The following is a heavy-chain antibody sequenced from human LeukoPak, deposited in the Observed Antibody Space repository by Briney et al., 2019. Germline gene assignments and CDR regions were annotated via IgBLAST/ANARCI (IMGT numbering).Heavy chain of an antibody. J-gene: IGHJ4*02. V-gene: IGHV3-48*03. D-gene: IGHD3-10*01. CDR3: ARDSGITLLRGVIDY. CDR2: ISSSGSTR. CDR1: GFTFSSYE. Sequence: GGSLRLSCAASGFTFSSYEMNWVRQAPGKGLEWVSYISSSGSTRYYADSVKGRFTISRDNAKNSLYLQINSLRAEDTALYYCARDSGITLLRGVIDYWGQGTLVTVSS.